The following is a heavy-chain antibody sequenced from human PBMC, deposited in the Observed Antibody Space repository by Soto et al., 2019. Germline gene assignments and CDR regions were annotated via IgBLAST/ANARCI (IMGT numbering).Heavy chain of an antibody. V-gene: IGHV1-69*02. J-gene: IGHJ5*02. CDR3: ARAGGSYRGYNWFEP. Sequence: QVQLVQSGAEVKKPGSSVKVSCKASGGTFSSYTISWVRQAPGQGLEWMGRIIPILGIANYAQKFQGRVTGTAVKSTSTGHRELSRLRYEDPAVYDCARAGGSYRGYNWFEPWGQGTLVTVFS. D-gene: IGHD1-26*01. CDR1: GGTFSSYT. CDR2: IIPILGIA.